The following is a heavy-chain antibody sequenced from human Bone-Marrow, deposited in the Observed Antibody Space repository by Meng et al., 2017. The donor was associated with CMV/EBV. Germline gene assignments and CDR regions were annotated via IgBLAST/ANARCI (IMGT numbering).Heavy chain of an antibody. D-gene: IGHD3-3*01. J-gene: IGHJ6*02. CDR3: ARVDWDFWSGGGMDV. CDR2: INNDGSGT. V-gene: IGHV3-74*01. Sequence: ETLSLTCAVYGGSFSSYYWSWVRQAPGKGLVWVSRINNDGSGTRYADSVKGRFTISRDNAKNTLYLQMNSLRAEDTAVYYCARVDWDFWSGGGMDVWGQGTTVTVSS. CDR1: GGSFSSYY.